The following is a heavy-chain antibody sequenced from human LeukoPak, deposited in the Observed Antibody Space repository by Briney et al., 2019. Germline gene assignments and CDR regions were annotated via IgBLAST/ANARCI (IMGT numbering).Heavy chain of an antibody. Sequence: GGSRRLSCAASGFTFTIYWMNWVRQAPGKGLEWVANIKQDGSEMYYVDSVKGRFTIYRDNAKNSVYLQMNSLRAEDTAVYYCARDAHRGGDLDVWGQGTTVTVSS. J-gene: IGHJ6*02. V-gene: IGHV3-7*01. CDR1: GFTFTIYW. D-gene: IGHD3-16*01. CDR3: ARDAHRGGDLDV. CDR2: IKQDGSEM.